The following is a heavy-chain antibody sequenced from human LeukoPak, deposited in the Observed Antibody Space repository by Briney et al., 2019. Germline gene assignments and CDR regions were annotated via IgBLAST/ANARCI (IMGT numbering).Heavy chain of an antibody. Sequence: GGSLRLSCAASGLTVTDYYMHWIRQAPGKGLEWVSFIGGSASNIYYADSVKGRFTISRDNAKKSLYLQMNSLRAEDTAVYYCAKEWSAFDIWGQGTMVTVSS. D-gene: IGHD2-15*01. CDR3: AKEWSAFDI. CDR2: IGGSASNI. V-gene: IGHV3-11*04. CDR1: GLTVTDYY. J-gene: IGHJ3*02.